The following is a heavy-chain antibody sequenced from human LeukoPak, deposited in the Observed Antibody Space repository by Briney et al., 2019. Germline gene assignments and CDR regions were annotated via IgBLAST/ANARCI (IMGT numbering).Heavy chain of an antibody. CDR1: GFTFSRHA. D-gene: IGHD3-10*01. CDR3: ANDYYGSGSYYNLFGY. Sequence: GGSLRLSCAGSGFTFSRHAVTWVRQAPGKRLEWVSTISGSGGSIYYAESVKGRFTISRDNSKNTVYLQVNSLRAEDTAVYYCANDYYGSGSYYNLFGYWGQGTLITVSS. V-gene: IGHV3-23*01. CDR2: ISGSGGSI. J-gene: IGHJ4*02.